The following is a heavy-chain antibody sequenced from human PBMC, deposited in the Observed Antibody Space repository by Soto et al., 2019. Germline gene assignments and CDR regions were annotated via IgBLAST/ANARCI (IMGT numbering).Heavy chain of an antibody. D-gene: IGHD7-27*01. CDR2: IYHSGTT. Sequence: SETLSLTCTVSGGSISSSSYYWGWIRQPPGKGLEWIGSIYHSGTTYYNPSLKSRITISVDTSKAQFSLKLSSVTAADTAVYYCARGPSGDKVDYWGQGILVTVSS. J-gene: IGHJ4*02. CDR1: GGSISSSSYY. V-gene: IGHV4-39*07. CDR3: ARGPSGDKVDY.